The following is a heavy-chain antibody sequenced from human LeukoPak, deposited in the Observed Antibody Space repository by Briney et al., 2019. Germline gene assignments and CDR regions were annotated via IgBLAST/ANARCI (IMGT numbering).Heavy chain of an antibody. CDR2: IYYSGST. CDR3: GRGVIIYYFDY. V-gene: IGHV4-39*07. J-gene: IGHJ4*02. CDR1: GGSISSSSYY. Sequence: SETLSLTCTVSGGSISSSSYYWGWIRQPPGKGLEWIGSIYYSGSTYYNPSLKSRVTISVDTSKNQFSLKLSSVTAADTAVYYCGRGVIIYYFDYWGQGTLVTVSS. D-gene: IGHD3-10*01.